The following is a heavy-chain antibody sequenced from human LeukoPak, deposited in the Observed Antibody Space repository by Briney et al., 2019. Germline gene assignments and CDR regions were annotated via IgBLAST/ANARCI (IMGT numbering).Heavy chain of an antibody. CDR2: IYYSGST. V-gene: IGHV4-39*01. CDR1: GGSISSSSYY. Sequence: SETLSLTCTVSGGSISSSSYYWGWIRQPPGKGLEWIGSIYYSGSTYYNPSLKSRVTISVDTSKIQFSLKLSSVTAADTAVYYCARGRTGTSIDYYYYYYYMDVWGKGTTVTVSS. D-gene: IGHD1-7*01. J-gene: IGHJ6*03. CDR3: ARGRTGTSIDYYYYYYYMDV.